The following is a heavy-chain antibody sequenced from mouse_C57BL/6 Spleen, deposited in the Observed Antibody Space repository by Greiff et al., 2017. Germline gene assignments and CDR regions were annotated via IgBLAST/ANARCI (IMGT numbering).Heavy chain of an antibody. CDR2: INPYNGGT. Sequence: VQLKESGPVLVKPGASVKMSCKASGYTFTDYYMNWVKQSHGKSLEWIGVINPYNGGTSYNQKFKGKATLTVDKSSSTAYMELNSLTSEDSAVYYCARSEVYYYGSSYGYYAMDYWGQGTSVTVSS. D-gene: IGHD1-1*01. J-gene: IGHJ4*01. V-gene: IGHV1-19*01. CDR1: GYTFTDYY. CDR3: ARSEVYYYGSSYGYYAMDY.